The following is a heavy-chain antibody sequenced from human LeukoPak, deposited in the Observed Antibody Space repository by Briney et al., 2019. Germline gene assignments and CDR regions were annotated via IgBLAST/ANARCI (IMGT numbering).Heavy chain of an antibody. CDR1: GYTFTTYD. Sequence: ASVKVSCKASGYTFTTYDINWVRQATGQGLEWMGWMNPNGGNTGYAQKFQGRVTMTRNTSISTAYMELSSLRSEDTAVYYCARAQGIPGYCSSTSCYYWFDPWGQGTLVTVSS. CDR3: ARAQGIPGYCSSTSCYYWFDP. J-gene: IGHJ5*02. V-gene: IGHV1-8*01. D-gene: IGHD2-2*01. CDR2: MNPNGGNT.